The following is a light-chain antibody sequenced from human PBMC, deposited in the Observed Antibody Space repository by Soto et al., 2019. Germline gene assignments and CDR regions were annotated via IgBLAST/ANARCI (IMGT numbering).Light chain of an antibody. CDR3: QQYKNWPPWT. J-gene: IGKJ1*01. V-gene: IGKV3-15*01. CDR1: QHVSSH. CDR2: GAS. Sequence: EIVVTQTPATLSVSPGERATLSCNASQHVSSHLAWCQQNTGQAPRLLIHGASTRATGTPARFSGSGSGTEFTLTISSLQSEDSAVYYCQQYKNWPPWTFGQGAKVDI.